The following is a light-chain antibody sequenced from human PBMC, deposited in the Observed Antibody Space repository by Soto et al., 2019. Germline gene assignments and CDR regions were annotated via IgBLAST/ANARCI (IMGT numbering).Light chain of an antibody. CDR2: EVN. V-gene: IGLV2-23*02. J-gene: IGLJ2*01. CDR1: SSDVGTYDL. Sequence: QSALTQPASVSASHGQSITISCTGSSSDVGTYDLVSWYQQHPGAAPKFLIYEVNKRPSGVSDRFSGSKSGNTASLTISGLQPGDEAEYYCCSYAGCKYVIFGGGTKVTVL. CDR3: CSYAGCKYVI.